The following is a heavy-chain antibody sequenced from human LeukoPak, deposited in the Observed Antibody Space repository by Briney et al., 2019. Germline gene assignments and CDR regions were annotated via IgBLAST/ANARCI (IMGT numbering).Heavy chain of an antibody. D-gene: IGHD6-13*01. V-gene: IGHV3-69-1*01. CDR1: GFSLSTFN. Sequence: GGSPRLSCAASGFSLSTFNMNWVRQAPGKGLEWVSCISGTGSVYYAASVRGRFTISRDNAGNSLFLQLNSLRTEDTAVCFCARDLPGSSWYALDSWGQGTLVTVSS. J-gene: IGHJ5*01. CDR2: ISGTGSV. CDR3: ARDLPGSSWYALDS.